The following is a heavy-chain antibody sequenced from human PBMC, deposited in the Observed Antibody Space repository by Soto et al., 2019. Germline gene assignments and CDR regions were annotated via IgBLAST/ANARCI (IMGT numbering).Heavy chain of an antibody. V-gene: IGHV3-21*01. CDR1: GFTFSSYS. CDR2: ISSSSSYI. Sequence: GGSLRLSCAASGFTFSSYSMNWVRQAPGKGLEWVSSISSSSSYIYYADSVKGRFTISRDNAKNSLYLQMNSLRAEDTAVYYCARDPGDYGDYVDYWGQGTLVTVSS. J-gene: IGHJ4*02. CDR3: ARDPGDYGDYVDY. D-gene: IGHD4-17*01.